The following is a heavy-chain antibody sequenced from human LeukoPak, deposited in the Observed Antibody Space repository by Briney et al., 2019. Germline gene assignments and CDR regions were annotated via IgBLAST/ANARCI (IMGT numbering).Heavy chain of an antibody. V-gene: IGHV3-23*01. CDR1: GLTFSSYA. Sequence: SAGYLRLSCAASGLTFSSYAMNWVRQAPGKGLEWVTGISGSGSSTYYADSVKGRFTISRDNSTNTLYLKMNSLRAEDTAVYYCAGEWSILGDAFDIWGQGTMVTVSS. D-gene: IGHD3-3*01. CDR3: AGEWSILGDAFDI. CDR2: ISGSGSST. J-gene: IGHJ3*02.